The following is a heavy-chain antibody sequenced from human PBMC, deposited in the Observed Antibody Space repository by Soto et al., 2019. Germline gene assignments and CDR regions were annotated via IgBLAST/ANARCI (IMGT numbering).Heavy chain of an antibody. D-gene: IGHD3-3*01. J-gene: IGHJ4*02. CDR2: ISAYNGNT. V-gene: IGHV1-18*01. CDR3: ARVYRGGYYDFWSGYYNNDY. Sequence: GASVKVSCKASGYTFTSYGISWVRQAPGQGLEWMGWISAYNGNTNYAQKLQGRVTMTTDTSTSTAYMELRSLRSENTAVYYCARVYRGGYYDFWSGYYNNDYWGQGTLVTVSS. CDR1: GYTFTSYG.